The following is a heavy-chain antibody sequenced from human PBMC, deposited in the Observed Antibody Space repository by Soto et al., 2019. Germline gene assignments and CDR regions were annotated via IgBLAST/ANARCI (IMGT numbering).Heavy chain of an antibody. V-gene: IGHV4-30-4*01. CDR3: AREVIAPQPEADGFDI. CDR1: GGSIISGNYF. D-gene: IGHD2-15*01. Sequence: QVRLQESGPGLVKPSQTLSLTCTVSGGSIISGNYFWSWVRQTPGKGLEWIAYIHHTGSAHYNPSLESRVAMSIDTSENQCSLRLTSVTAADTAVYYCAREVIAPQPEADGFDIWGQGTMVTVSS. J-gene: IGHJ3*02. CDR2: IHHTGSA.